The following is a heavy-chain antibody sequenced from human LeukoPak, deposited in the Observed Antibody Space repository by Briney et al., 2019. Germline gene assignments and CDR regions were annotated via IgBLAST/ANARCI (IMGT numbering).Heavy chain of an antibody. J-gene: IGHJ4*02. CDR3: ATHSGEY. CDR2: IWHDGSNK. CDR1: RLTFSTYG. V-gene: IGHV3-33*01. Sequence: GGSLRLSCAASRLTFSTYGMHWARQAPGKGLEWVAVIWHDGSNKYYADSVKGRFTISRDNSKNTLYLQMNSLRAEDTAVYYCATHSGEYWGQGTLVTVSS.